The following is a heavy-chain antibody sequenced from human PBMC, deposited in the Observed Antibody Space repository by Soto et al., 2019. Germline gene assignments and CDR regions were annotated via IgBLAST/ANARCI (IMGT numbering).Heavy chain of an antibody. Sequence: GASVMVSCKVSGYTLTELSMHWVRQAPGKGLEWMGGFDPEDGETIYAQKFQGRVTMTEDTSTDTAYMELSSLRSGDTAVYYCATVSVYGSGSYYNSWGQGTLVTVSS. CDR1: GYTLTELS. J-gene: IGHJ4*02. CDR3: ATVSVYGSGSYYNS. V-gene: IGHV1-24*01. D-gene: IGHD3-10*01. CDR2: FDPEDGET.